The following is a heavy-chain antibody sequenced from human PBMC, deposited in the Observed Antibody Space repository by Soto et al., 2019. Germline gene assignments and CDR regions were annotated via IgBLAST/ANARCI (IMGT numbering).Heavy chain of an antibody. Sequence: EVQLVESGGGLVQPGGSLRPSCAASGFTFNTYWMTWVRQAPGKGLEWVANIKQDGSETYYVDSVKGRFTISRDNAKNSLSLQMNSLRAEDTAVYYCARDPPYGSGTSQNYGMDVWGQGTTVTVSS. CDR3: ARDPPYGSGTSQNYGMDV. V-gene: IGHV3-7*04. J-gene: IGHJ6*02. D-gene: IGHD3-10*01. CDR2: IKQDGSET. CDR1: GFTFNTYW.